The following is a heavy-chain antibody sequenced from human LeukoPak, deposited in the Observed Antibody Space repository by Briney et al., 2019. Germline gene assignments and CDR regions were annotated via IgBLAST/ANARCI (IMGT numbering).Heavy chain of an antibody. CDR2: IYYSGST. D-gene: IGHD6-19*01. V-gene: IGHV4-59*01. CDR1: GGSISSYY. J-gene: IGHJ4*02. Sequence: SETLSLTCTVSGGSISSYYWSWTRQPPEKGLEWIGYIYYSGSTNYNPSLKSRVTISVDTSKNQFSLKLSSVTAADTAVYYCARGHSSGWYLFDYWGQGTLVTVSS. CDR3: ARGHSSGWYLFDY.